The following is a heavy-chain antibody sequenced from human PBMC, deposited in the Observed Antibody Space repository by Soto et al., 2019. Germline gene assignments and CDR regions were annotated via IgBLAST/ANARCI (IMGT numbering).Heavy chain of an antibody. CDR3: ATANWSHHYFDP. D-gene: IGHD1-1*01. CDR1: GGSFSGYY. CDR2: INHSGSP. J-gene: IGHJ5*02. V-gene: IGHV4-34*01. Sequence: SETLSLTCAVYGGSFSGYYWSWLRQPPGKGLEWIGEINHSGSPNYNPSLRSRVTISVDTSKNQFSLKMTSVTAADTAVYYCATANWSHHYFDPWGQGTLVTVSS.